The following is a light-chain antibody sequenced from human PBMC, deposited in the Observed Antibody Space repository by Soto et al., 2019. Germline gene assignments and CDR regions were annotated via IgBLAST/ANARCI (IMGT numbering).Light chain of an antibody. CDR3: LQNNRYPWT. CDR1: QGISNY. V-gene: IGKV1-16*01. CDR2: DAS. Sequence: DIQITQSPSSLSASVGDRVTITCRASQGISNYLAWLQQKPGEAPKLLIYDASALPRGVPSRFSGSGSGTKFTLTISSLQPEDFATYYCLQNNRYPWTFGQGTKVDI. J-gene: IGKJ1*01.